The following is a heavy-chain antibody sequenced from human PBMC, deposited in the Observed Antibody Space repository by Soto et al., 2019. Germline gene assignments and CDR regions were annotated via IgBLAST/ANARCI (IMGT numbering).Heavy chain of an antibody. D-gene: IGHD2-21*01. J-gene: IGHJ4*02. CDR1: GFSLSTSGVG. CDR3: ALVARDCYKLGRFDY. Sequence: QITLKESGPTLVKPTQTLTLTCTFSGFSLSTSGVGVGWIRQPPGKALEWLALIYWDDDKRYSPSLKSRLTDTNDTYKNQVVLTMTNIDPVDTATYYCALVARDCYKLGRFDYWGQGTLVTVSS. CDR2: IYWDDDK. V-gene: IGHV2-5*02.